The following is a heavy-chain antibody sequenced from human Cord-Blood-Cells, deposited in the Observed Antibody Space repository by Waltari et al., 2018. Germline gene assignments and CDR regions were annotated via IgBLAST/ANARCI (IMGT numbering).Heavy chain of an antibody. CDR3: AHSQGGGQLVDY. CDR2: IYWNDDK. D-gene: IGHD6-6*01. Sequence: QITLKESGPTLVKPTQTLTLTYTFSGFSLSTSGVGVGWIRQPPGKALEWLALIYWNDDKRYSPSLKSRLTITKDTSKNQVVLTMTNMDPVDTATYYCAHSQGGGQLVDYWGQGTLVTVSS. CDR1: GFSLSTSGVG. V-gene: IGHV2-5*01. J-gene: IGHJ4*02.